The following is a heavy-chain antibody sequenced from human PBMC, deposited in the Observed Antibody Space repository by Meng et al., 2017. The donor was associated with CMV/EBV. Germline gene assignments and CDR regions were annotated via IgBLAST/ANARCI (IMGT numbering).Heavy chain of an antibody. CDR1: GGSLSAYA. D-gene: IGHD2-2*01. CDR3: AKDRCSTTSCPLDY. CDR2: IIPIPDVT. Sequence: SVKVSCKASGGSLSAYATSWVRQAPGQGLEWIGGIIPIPDVTNYAQKFQGRVTVTADRSTSTAYLELNSLRSEDTAIYYCAKDRCSTTSCPLDYWGQGTLVTVSS. J-gene: IGHJ4*02. V-gene: IGHV1-69*10.